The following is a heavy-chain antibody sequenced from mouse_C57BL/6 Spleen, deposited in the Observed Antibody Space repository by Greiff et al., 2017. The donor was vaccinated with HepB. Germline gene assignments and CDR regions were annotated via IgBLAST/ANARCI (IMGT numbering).Heavy chain of an antibody. CDR3: ARSRGSSGYGFAY. Sequence: QVQLQQSGAELVRPGTSVKVSCKASGYAFTNYLIEWVKQRPGQGLEWIGVINPGSGGTNYNEKFKGKATLTADKSSSTAYMQLSSLTSEDSAVYFCARSRGSSGYGFAYWGQGTLVTVSA. V-gene: IGHV1-54*01. CDR1: GYAFTNYL. CDR2: INPGSGGT. D-gene: IGHD3-2*02. J-gene: IGHJ3*01.